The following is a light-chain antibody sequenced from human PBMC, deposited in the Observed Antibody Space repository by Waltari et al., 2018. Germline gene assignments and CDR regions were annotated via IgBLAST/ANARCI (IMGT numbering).Light chain of an antibody. V-gene: IGLV3-25*03. CDR3: QSTDSSSTYTV. CDR2: KDT. CDR1: TLPNLY. J-gene: IGLJ3*02. Sequence: SYDLTQPPSLSVSPGQTATIDCPGETLPNLYAYWYQQKPGQAPLLVISKDTGRPSGIPERFSGSSSGTTVTLTISGVRAEDEGDYYCQSTDSSSTYTVFGGGTKLTVL.